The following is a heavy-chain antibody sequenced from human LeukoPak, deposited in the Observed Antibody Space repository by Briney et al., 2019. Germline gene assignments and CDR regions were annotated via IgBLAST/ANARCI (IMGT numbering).Heavy chain of an antibody. CDR3: ARSGYSYDYLSAFDI. D-gene: IGHD5-18*01. J-gene: IGHJ3*02. CDR1: GGSISSYY. CDR2: IYYSGST. Sequence: SETLSLTCTVSGGSISSYYWSWIRQPPGKGLEWIGYIYYSGSTNYNPSLKSRVTISVDTSKNQFSLKLSSVTAADTAVYYCARSGYSYDYLSAFDIWGQGTMVTVSS. V-gene: IGHV4-59*01.